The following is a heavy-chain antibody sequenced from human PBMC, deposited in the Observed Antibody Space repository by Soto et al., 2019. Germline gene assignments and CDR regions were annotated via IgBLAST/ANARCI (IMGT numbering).Heavy chain of an antibody. D-gene: IGHD2-2*01. J-gene: IGHJ4*02. CDR1: GFTFSSYA. V-gene: IGHV3-23*01. CDR3: ANKGRPARGTFHY. CDR2: ISGSGGST. Sequence: GGSLRLSCAASGFTFSSYAMSWVRQAPGKGLEWVSAISGSGGSTYYADSVKGRFTISRDNSKNTLYLQMNSQRADDTAVYYCANKGRPARGTFHYSGKGPLVSLSS.